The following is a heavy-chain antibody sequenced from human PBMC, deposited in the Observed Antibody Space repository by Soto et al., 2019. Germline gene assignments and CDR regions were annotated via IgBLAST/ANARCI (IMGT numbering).Heavy chain of an antibody. CDR3: ARVDYDFWCGYDNWFDS. D-gene: IGHD3-3*01. CDR2: IFWYDDK. CDR1: GFSLRTRGVG. Sequence: QITLKESGPTLVKPTQTLTLTCTFSGFSLRTRGVGVGWIRQPPVKDLEWLALIFWYDDKRYSPSLKSRLTITKDTTKNQMVLTMTNMDPVDTATYYCARVDYDFWCGYDNWFDSWGQGTLVTVSS. J-gene: IGHJ5*01. V-gene: IGHV2-5*01.